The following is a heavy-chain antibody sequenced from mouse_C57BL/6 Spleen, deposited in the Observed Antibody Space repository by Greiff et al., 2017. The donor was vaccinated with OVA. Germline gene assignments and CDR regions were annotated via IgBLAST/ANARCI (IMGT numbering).Heavy chain of an antibody. CDR3: ARVGNLYSNYVRCFGV. V-gene: IGHV1-72*01. D-gene: IGHD2-5*01. CDR2: IDPNSGGP. Sequence: QVQLQQPGAELVKPGASVKLSCKASGYTFTSYWMHWVKQRPGRGLGGIGRIDPNSGGPKYNGKFTSKATLTVYKPSSTAYMQLSSRTSEDSAVYYCARVGNLYSNYVRCFGVWGTGTTVTVSS. CDR1: GYTFTSYW. J-gene: IGHJ1*03.